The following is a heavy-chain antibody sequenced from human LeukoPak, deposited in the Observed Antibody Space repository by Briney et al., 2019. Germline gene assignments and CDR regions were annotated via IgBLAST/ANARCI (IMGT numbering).Heavy chain of an antibody. J-gene: IGHJ5*02. CDR2: IYQRGST. V-gene: IGHV4-38-2*02. Sequence: SETLSLTRAVSGYSISSGYYRDSTRQPPGKGLEWIGSIYQRGSTYYNPSLKSRVTISVDTSKNQFSLKLSSVTAADTAVYYCARDHQGGYYDSSGYYNWFDPWGQGTLVTVSS. CDR1: GYSISSGYY. CDR3: ARDHQGGYYDSSGYYNWFDP. D-gene: IGHD3-22*01.